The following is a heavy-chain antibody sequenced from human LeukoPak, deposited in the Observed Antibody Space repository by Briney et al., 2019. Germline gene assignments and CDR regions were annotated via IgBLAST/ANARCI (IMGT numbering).Heavy chain of an antibody. CDR3: AHRGPHYYDSSGYQFHKHAFDI. CDR1: GFSLSTSGVG. J-gene: IGHJ3*02. V-gene: IGHV2-5*02. D-gene: IGHD3-22*01. CDR2: IYWDDDK. Sequence: SGPTLVKPTQTLTLTCTFSGFSLSTSGVGVGWIRQPPGKALEWLALIYWDDDKRYSPSLKSRLTITKDTSKNHVVLTMTNMDPVDTATYYCAHRGPHYYDSSGYQFHKHAFDIWGQGTMVTVSS.